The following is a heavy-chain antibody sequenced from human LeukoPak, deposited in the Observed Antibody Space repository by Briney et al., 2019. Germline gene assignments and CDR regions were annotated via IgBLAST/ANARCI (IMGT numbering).Heavy chain of an antibody. CDR3: ARSYYYDSSGHSTSHDY. CDR1: GGSISSSSYY. J-gene: IGHJ4*02. CDR2: IYYSGST. Sequence: SETLSLTCTVSGGSISSSSYYWGWIRQPPGKGLEWIGSIYYSGSTYYNPSLKSRVTISVDTPKNQFSLKLSSVTAADTAVYYCARSYYYDSSGHSTSHDYWGQGTLVTVSS. V-gene: IGHV4-39*01. D-gene: IGHD3-22*01.